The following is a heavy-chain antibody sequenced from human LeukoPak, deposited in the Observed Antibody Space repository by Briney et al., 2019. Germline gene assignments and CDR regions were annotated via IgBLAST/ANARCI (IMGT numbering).Heavy chain of an antibody. Sequence: SETLSLTCTVSRGSISGYSWSWIRQSPGGGLEWIGYIYYSGDTAYNPSLRSRVTISVDTSKNQFSLKLSSVTAADTAVYYCARRYSDSGNYYYMDVWGKGTTVTISS. D-gene: IGHD3-22*01. CDR2: IYYSGDT. CDR3: ARRYSDSGNYYYMDV. V-gene: IGHV4-59*01. J-gene: IGHJ6*03. CDR1: RGSISGYS.